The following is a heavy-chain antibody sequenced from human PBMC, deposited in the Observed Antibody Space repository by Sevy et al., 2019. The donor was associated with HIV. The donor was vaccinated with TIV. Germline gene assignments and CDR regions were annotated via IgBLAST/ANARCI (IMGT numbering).Heavy chain of an antibody. J-gene: IGHJ4*02. CDR1: GFTFSSYD. Sequence: GGSLRLSCAASGFTFSSYDMHWVRQATGKGLEWVSAIGTAGDTYYPGSVKGGFTISRENAQNSLYLQMNSLRAGDTAVYYCARGVRDSYGYYYFDYWGQGTLVTVSS. CDR3: ARGVRDSYGYYYFDY. D-gene: IGHD5-18*01. CDR2: IGTAGDT. V-gene: IGHV3-13*01.